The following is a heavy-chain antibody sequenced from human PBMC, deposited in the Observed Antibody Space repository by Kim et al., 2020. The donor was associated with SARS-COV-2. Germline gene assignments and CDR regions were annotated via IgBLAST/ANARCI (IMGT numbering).Heavy chain of an antibody. Sequence: SVKVSCKASGGTFSSYAISWVRQAPGQGLEWMGGIIPIFGTANYAQKFQGRVTITADESTSTAYMELSSLRSEDTAVYYCARVAYCGGDCYRTDWYFDLWGRGTLVTVSS. V-gene: IGHV1-69*13. CDR2: IIPIFGTA. CDR1: GGTFSSYA. CDR3: ARVAYCGGDCYRTDWYFDL. D-gene: IGHD2-21*01. J-gene: IGHJ2*01.